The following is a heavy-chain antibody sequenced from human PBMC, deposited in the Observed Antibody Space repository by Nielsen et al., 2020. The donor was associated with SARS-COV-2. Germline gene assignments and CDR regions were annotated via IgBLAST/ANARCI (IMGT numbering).Heavy chain of an antibody. V-gene: IGHV1-2*04. Sequence: WVRQAPGQGLEWMGWINPNSGGTNYAQKFQGWVTMTRDTSISTAYMELSRLRSDDTAAYYCARGPGSSIPVDYWGQGTLVTVSS. CDR3: ARGPGSSIPVDY. CDR2: INPNSGGT. J-gene: IGHJ4*02. D-gene: IGHD6-6*01.